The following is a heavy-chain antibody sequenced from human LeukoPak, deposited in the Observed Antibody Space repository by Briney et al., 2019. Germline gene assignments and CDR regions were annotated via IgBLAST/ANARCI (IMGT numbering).Heavy chain of an antibody. J-gene: IGHJ5*01. V-gene: IGHV4-31*03. Sequence: SETLSLTCTVSGDSLSDGSYYWGWLRQQPGKGLEWIGYIYHSGSTFYNPSLRSRLTISLDTSKNQFFLKLRSVTAADTAVYFCARTYYLKFDSWGQGSLVTVTS. CDR1: GDSLSDGSYY. D-gene: IGHD3-10*01. CDR3: ARTYYLKFDS. CDR2: IYHSGST.